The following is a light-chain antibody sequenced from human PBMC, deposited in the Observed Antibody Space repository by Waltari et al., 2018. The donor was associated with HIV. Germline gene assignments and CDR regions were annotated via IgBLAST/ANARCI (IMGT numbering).Light chain of an antibody. CDR2: AAS. V-gene: IGKV3-20*01. CDR3: QQYGTSPYT. J-gene: IGKJ2*01. CDR1: RSVSSNY. Sequence: VLTQSPGTLSLSPGETATLSCRASRSVSSNYLTWYQQRPGQAPRLLIYAASTRATAIPDRFSGSGSGTDVTLTISRLEPEDFAVYYCQQYGTSPYTFGQGTKVEI.